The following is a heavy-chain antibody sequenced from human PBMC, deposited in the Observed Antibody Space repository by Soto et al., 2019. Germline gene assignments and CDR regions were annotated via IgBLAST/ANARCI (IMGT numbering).Heavy chain of an antibody. CDR3: AKELASYGMDV. CDR2: INAGNGNT. D-gene: IGHD1-1*01. Sequence: ASVKRDLKASGYSFSVYPMDWRRQAPGQRLEWMGWINAGNGNTKYSQKFQGRVTITRDTSASTAYMELSSLRSEDMAVYYCAKELASYGMDVPGEGTTVTVSS. CDR1: GYSFSVYP. V-gene: IGHV1-3*01. J-gene: IGHJ6*02.